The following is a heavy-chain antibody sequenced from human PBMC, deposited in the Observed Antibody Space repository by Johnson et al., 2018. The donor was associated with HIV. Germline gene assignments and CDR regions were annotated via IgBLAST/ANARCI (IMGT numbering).Heavy chain of an antibody. CDR2: ISYDGSNK. D-gene: IGHD1-7*01. J-gene: IGHJ3*02. CDR3: ARESRAGLELRGHAFDI. V-gene: IGHV3-30*04. Sequence: VQVVESGGGLVKTGESLRLSCAASGFTFSSYAMHWVRQAPGKGLEWVAVISYDGSNKYYADSVKGRFTISRDNAKNSLYLQMNSLRAEDTAVYYCARESRAGLELRGHAFDIWGQGTMVTVSS. CDR1: GFTFSSYA.